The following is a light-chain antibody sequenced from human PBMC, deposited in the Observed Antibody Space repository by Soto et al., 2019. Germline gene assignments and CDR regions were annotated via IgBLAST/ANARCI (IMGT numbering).Light chain of an antibody. CDR1: QSINSW. CDR3: QQYKTYPWT. Sequence: DIQMAQSPSTLSASVGDRVTITCRASQSINSWLAWYQQKPGRAPKLLIYKASGLESGVPSRFSGSGSGTEFPLTISSLQPDDFATYSCQQYKTYPWTFGQGTKVEI. V-gene: IGKV1-5*03. J-gene: IGKJ1*01. CDR2: KAS.